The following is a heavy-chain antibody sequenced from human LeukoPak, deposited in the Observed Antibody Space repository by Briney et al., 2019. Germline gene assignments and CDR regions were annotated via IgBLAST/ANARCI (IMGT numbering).Heavy chain of an antibody. Sequence: SETLSLTCTVSGGSISHYYWNWIRQSAGMRLGWIGRLYTGGITEYNPSLKSRVTMSVDTSKSQFSLEVRSVTAADTALYYCATWSSGYYFDAFDIWGQGTMVTVSS. CDR2: LYTGGIT. J-gene: IGHJ3*02. CDR3: ATWSSGYYFDAFDI. V-gene: IGHV4-4*07. CDR1: GGSISHYY. D-gene: IGHD3-22*01.